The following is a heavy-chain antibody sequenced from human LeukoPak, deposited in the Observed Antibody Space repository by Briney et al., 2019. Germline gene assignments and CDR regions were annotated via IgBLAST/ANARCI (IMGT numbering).Heavy chain of an antibody. D-gene: IGHD5-24*01. J-gene: IGHJ4*02. CDR2: IYGGGNI. CDR1: VFTVSSNY. Sequence: PGGSLRLSCAASVFTVSSNYMNWVRQAPGKGLEWVSVIYGGGNIYYADSVKGRFTISRDNSKNTLYLQMNSLRAEDTAVYYCARGAGYNYPYYFDYWGQGTLVTVSS. V-gene: IGHV3-53*01. CDR3: ARGAGYNYPYYFDY.